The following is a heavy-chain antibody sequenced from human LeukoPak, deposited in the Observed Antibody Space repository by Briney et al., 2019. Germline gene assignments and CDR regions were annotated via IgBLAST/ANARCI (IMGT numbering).Heavy chain of an antibody. D-gene: IGHD6-19*01. CDR1: GGSISSRNYY. CDR3: ARFLAVAGMGY. J-gene: IGHJ4*02. V-gene: IGHV4-39*07. CDR2: VFYSGST. Sequence: SETLSLTCTVSGGSISSRNYYWGWIRQPPGKGLEWIGNVFYSGSTNYNPSLKSRVTISVDKSKNQFSLKLSSVTAADTAVYYCARFLAVAGMGYWGQGTLVTVSS.